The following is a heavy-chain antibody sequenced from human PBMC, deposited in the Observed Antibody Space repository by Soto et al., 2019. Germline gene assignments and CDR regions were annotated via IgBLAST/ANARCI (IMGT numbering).Heavy chain of an antibody. CDR1: GFTFSSYA. CDR3: ASSSTTGWFDP. D-gene: IGHD1-26*01. Sequence: EVQLLESGGGLVQPGGSLRLSCAASGFTFSSYAMSWVRQAPGKGLEWVSTISISGGRTYYADSVKGRFAISRDNSKNTLYLQMTSLRPEDTAVYYCASSSTTGWFDPWGQGTLVTVSS. J-gene: IGHJ5*02. V-gene: IGHV3-23*01. CDR2: ISISGGRT.